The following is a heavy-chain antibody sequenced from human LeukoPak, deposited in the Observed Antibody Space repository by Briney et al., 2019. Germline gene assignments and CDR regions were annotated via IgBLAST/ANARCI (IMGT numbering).Heavy chain of an antibody. Sequence: SETLSLTCTVSGGPISSSSYYWGWIRQPPGKGLEWIGSIYYSGSTYYNPSLKSRVTISVDTSKNQFSLKLSSVTAADTAVYYCARHVYSSSNYFDYWGQGTLVTVSS. CDR2: IYYSGST. CDR3: ARHVYSSSNYFDY. D-gene: IGHD6-6*01. J-gene: IGHJ4*02. CDR1: GGPISSSSYY. V-gene: IGHV4-39*01.